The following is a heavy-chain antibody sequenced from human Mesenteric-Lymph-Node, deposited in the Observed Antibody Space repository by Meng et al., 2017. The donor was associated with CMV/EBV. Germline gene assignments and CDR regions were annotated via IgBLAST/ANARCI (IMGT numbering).Heavy chain of an antibody. CDR2: IYYSGTT. Sequence: SETLSLTCTVSGGSISSYYWSWIRQPPGKGLEWIGYIYYSGTTYYNPSLKSRVTISVDASKNQFSLELTSVTATDTAVYYCARGRDGYNLMGYLDDAFQVWGQGTMVTVSS. V-gene: IGHV4-59*08. CDR3: ARGRDGYNLMGYLDDAFQV. CDR1: GGSISSYY. D-gene: IGHD5-24*01. J-gene: IGHJ3*01.